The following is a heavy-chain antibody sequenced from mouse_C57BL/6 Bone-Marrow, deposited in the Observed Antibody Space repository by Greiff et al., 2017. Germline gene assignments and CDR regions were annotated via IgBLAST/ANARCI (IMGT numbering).Heavy chain of an antibody. Sequence: QVQLQQSGAELMKPGASVKLSCKATGYTFTGYWIEWVKQRPGHGLEWIGEILPGSGSTNYNEKFKGKATVTADTSSNTAYMQHSSLTTEDSAIYYCAKACYSPLYAMDYWGQGTSVTVSS. CDR2: ILPGSGST. V-gene: IGHV1-9*01. D-gene: IGHD2-12*01. CDR1: GYTFTGYW. J-gene: IGHJ4*01. CDR3: AKACYSPLYAMDY.